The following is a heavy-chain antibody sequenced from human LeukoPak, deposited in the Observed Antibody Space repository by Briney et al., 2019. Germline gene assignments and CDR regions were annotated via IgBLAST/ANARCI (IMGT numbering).Heavy chain of an antibody. CDR2: SNPSGAST. CDR1: GYTFPSYS. J-gene: IGHJ3*02. V-gene: IGHV1-46*01. D-gene: IGHD1-26*01. Sequence: ASVKVSCKASGYTFPSYSIHWVRQAPGQGLEWMGVSNPSGASTTYAQKFQGRVTMTRDTSISTAYMELSRLRSDDTAVYYCASGGATLLRGDDAFDIWGQGTMVTVSS. CDR3: ASGGATLLRGDDAFDI.